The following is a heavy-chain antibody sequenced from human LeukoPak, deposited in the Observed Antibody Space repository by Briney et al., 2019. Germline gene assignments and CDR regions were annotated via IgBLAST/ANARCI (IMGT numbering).Heavy chain of an antibody. CDR3: ARGGYYYDSSGPLGN. D-gene: IGHD3-22*01. Sequence: GGSLRLSCAASGFIFSSYSMNWVRQAPGKGLEWVSYISSSSSTIYYADSVKGRFTISRDNAKNSLYLQMNSLRAEDTALYYCARGGYYYDSSGPLGNWGQGTLVTVSS. CDR1: GFIFSSYS. J-gene: IGHJ4*02. V-gene: IGHV3-48*01. CDR2: ISSSSSTI.